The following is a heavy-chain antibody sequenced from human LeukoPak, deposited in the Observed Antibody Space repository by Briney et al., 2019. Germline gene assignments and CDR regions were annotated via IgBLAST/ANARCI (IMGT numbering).Heavy chain of an antibody. D-gene: IGHD1-26*01. CDR2: ISYDGSNK. V-gene: IGHV3-30*04. CDR1: GFTFSSYA. Sequence: PGGSLRLSCAASGFTFSSYAMHWVRQAPGKGLEWVAVISYDGSNKYYADSVKGRFTISRDNSKNTVYLQMNSLRVEDTAVYYCAKAIWASTVGAAGIFFDYWGQGILVTVSS. J-gene: IGHJ4*02. CDR3: AKAIWASTVGAAGIFFDY.